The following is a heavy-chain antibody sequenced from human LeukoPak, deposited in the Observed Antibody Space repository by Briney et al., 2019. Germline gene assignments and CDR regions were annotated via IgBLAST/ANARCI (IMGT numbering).Heavy chain of an antibody. CDR3: ARHGRPYYYYYGMDV. D-gene: IGHD1-1*01. Sequence: GESLRISCKASGYRFTKSWIGWVRQMPGKGLEWMGIIYPGDSDTRYSPSFQGQVTISADKSISTAYLQWSSLKASDTAMYYCARHGRPYYYYYGMDVWGQGTTVTVSS. J-gene: IGHJ6*02. V-gene: IGHV5-51*01. CDR2: IYPGDSDT. CDR1: GYRFTKSW.